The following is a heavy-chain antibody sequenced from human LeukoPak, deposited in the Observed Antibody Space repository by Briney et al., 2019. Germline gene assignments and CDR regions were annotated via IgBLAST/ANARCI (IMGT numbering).Heavy chain of an antibody. CDR1: GFTFNNFN. Sequence: PGGSLRLSCAASGFTFNNFNMIWVRQAPGKGLEWVSSITINNYIYYADSVKGRFTISRDNAYNSLYLQMNSLRADDTAVYYCARDFRSQYYFDYWGQGTLVTVSS. J-gene: IGHJ4*02. CDR3: ARDFRSQYYFDY. CDR2: ITINNYI. V-gene: IGHV3-21*01.